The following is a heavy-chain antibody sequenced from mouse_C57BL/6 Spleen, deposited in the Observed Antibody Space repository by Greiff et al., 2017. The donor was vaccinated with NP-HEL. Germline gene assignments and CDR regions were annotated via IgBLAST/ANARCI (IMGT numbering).Heavy chain of an antibody. CDR1: GYTFTDYY. V-gene: IGHV1-76*01. D-gene: IGHD1-1*01. Sequence: QVQLQQSGAELVRPGASVKLSCKASGYTFTDYYINWVKQRPGQGLEWIARIYPGSGNTYYNEKFKGKATLTAEKSSSTAYMQLSSLTSEDSAVYFCASHYGSSSSWFAYWGQGTLVTVSA. CDR3: ASHYGSSSSWFAY. J-gene: IGHJ3*01. CDR2: IYPGSGNT.